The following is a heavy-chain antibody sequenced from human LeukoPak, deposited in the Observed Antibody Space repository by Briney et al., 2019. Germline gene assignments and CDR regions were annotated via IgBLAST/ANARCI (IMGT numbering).Heavy chain of an antibody. CDR3: ARHQLWLQPRVYDY. CDR2: INHSGST. CDR1: GGSFSGYY. D-gene: IGHD5-24*01. J-gene: IGHJ4*02. Sequence: PSETLSLTCAVYGGSFSGYYWSWIRQPPGKGLEWIGEINHSGSTNYNPSLKSRVTISVDTSKNQFSLKLSSVTAADTAVYYCARHQLWLQPRVYDYWGQGTLVTVSS. V-gene: IGHV4-34*01.